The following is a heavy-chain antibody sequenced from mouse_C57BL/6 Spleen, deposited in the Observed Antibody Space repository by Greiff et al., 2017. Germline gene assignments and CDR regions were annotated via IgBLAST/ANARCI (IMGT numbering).Heavy chain of an antibody. Sequence: ESGPGLVKPSQSLSLTCSVTGYSITSGYYWNWIRQFPGNKLEWMGYISYDGSNNYNPSLKNRISITRDTSKNQFFLKLNSVTTEDTATYYCARGVAPSYWYFDVWGTGTTVTVSS. CDR3: ARGVAPSYWYFDV. D-gene: IGHD1-1*01. V-gene: IGHV3-6*01. CDR1: GYSITSGYY. CDR2: ISYDGSN. J-gene: IGHJ1*03.